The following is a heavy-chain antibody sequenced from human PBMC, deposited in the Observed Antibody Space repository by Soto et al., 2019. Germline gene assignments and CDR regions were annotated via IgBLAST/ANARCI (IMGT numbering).Heavy chain of an antibody. V-gene: IGHV4-59*01. D-gene: IGHD6-13*01. Sequence: SETLSLTCTVSGGSISDYYWSWIRQPPGKGPEWIGYIYNTGGTTYNPSLKSRVTMSVDTSKNQFSLKLSSVTAADTAVYYCGRAATGTWYYFDYWGQGTLVTVS. CDR3: GRAATGTWYYFDY. J-gene: IGHJ4*02. CDR1: GGSISDYY. CDR2: IYNTGGT.